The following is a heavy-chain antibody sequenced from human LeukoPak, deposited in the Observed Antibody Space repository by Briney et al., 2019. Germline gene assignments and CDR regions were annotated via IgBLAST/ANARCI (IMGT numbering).Heavy chain of an antibody. CDR3: ARVQDRYYSGSGFDY. CDR2: INWNGGGT. J-gene: IGHJ4*02. V-gene: IGHV3-20*04. CDR1: GFTLDDYG. Sequence: GGSLRLSCAASGFTLDDYGMSWVRQAPGKGLEWVSGINWNGGGTGYADSVKGRFTIARDNAKNSLYLVMNSLRAEDTAFYYCARVQDRYYSGSGFDYWGQGTLVTVSS. D-gene: IGHD3-10*01.